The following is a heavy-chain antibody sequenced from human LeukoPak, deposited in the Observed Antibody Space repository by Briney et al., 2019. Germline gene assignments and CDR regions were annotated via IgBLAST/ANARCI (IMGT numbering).Heavy chain of an antibody. V-gene: IGHV3-23*01. CDR1: GFTFGSYA. CDR3: AREGSGSYFGYLWMEYGGT. Sequence: GGSLRLSCAASGFTFGSYAMSWVRQAPGKGLEWVSAITESGGGTYNADSVKGRFTISRDNSKKTLFLQMNSLRAEDTAVYYCAREGSGSYFGYLWMEYGGTWGQGTLVTVSS. D-gene: IGHD1-26*01. J-gene: IGHJ5*02. CDR2: ITESGGGT.